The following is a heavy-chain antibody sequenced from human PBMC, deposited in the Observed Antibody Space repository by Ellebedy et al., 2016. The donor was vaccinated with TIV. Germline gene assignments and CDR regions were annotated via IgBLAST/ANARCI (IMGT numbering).Heavy chain of an antibody. CDR3: ARGARDGYNIFPDY. D-gene: IGHD5-24*01. CDR2: INHSGST. CDR1: GGSFSGYY. Sequence: SETLSLTXAVYGGSFSGYYWSWIRQPQGKGLEWIGEINHSGSTNYNPSLKSRVTISVDTSKNQFSLKLSSVTAADTAVYYCARGARDGYNIFPDYWGQGTLVTVSS. V-gene: IGHV4-34*01. J-gene: IGHJ4*02.